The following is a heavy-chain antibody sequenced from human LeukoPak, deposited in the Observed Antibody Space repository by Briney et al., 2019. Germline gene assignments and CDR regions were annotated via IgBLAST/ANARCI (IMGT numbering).Heavy chain of an antibody. J-gene: IGHJ3*02. D-gene: IGHD2-15*01. V-gene: IGHV3-21*01. Sequence: PGGSLRLSCTASGFTFSDYNMNWVRQAPGKGLEWVSSVTSSGDYIYYADSVRGRFTVSSDSAKNSLYLQMNSLRDEDTAVYYCARYRRRAATDAFDIWGQGTMVTISS. CDR1: GFTFSDYN. CDR2: VTSSGDYI. CDR3: ARYRRRAATDAFDI.